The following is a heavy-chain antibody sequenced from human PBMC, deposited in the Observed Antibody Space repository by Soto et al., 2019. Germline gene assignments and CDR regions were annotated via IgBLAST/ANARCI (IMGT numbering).Heavy chain of an antibody. CDR3: ARSTGTTYY. V-gene: IGHV3-48*01. CDR1: GFTFSSYS. Sequence: PGGSLRLSCAASGFTFSSYSMNWVRQAPGKGLEWVSYISSSSSTIYYADSVKGRFTISRDNAKNSLYLQMNSLRAEDTAVYYCARSTGTTYYWGQGTLVTVSS. D-gene: IGHD1-1*01. J-gene: IGHJ4*02. CDR2: ISSSSSTI.